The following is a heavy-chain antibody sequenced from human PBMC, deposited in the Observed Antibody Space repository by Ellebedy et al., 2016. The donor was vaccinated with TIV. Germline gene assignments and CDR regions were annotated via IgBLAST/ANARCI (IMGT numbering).Heavy chain of an antibody. CDR3: AVSRWAAAGLYYFDF. D-gene: IGHD6-13*01. CDR1: GFTFSYYA. Sequence: PGGSLRLSCAASGFTFSYYALHWVRQAPGKGLEWVAVISDDGTSEHYGDSVKGRFTISRDNSKNTLYMQMNSLRVEETAVYYCAVSRWAAAGLYYFDFWGQGTLVTVSS. CDR2: ISDDGTSE. J-gene: IGHJ4*02. V-gene: IGHV3-30-3*01.